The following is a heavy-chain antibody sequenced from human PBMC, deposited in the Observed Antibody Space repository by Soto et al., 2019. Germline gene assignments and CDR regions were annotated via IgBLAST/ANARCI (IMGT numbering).Heavy chain of an antibody. CDR1: GGSVSSGSYY. V-gene: IGHV4-61*01. D-gene: IGHD4-17*01. CDR2: IYYSGST. J-gene: IGHJ4*02. CDR3: AREDYGDYLGGY. Sequence: SETLSLTCTVSGGSVSSGSYYWSWIRQPPGKGLEWIGYIYYSGSTNYNPSLKSRVTISVDTSKNQFSLKLSSATAADTAVYYCAREDYGDYLGGYWGQGTLVTVSS.